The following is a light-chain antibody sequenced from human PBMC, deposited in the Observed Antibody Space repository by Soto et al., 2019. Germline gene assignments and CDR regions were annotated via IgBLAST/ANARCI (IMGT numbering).Light chain of an antibody. J-gene: IGLJ1*01. V-gene: IGLV2-14*01. Sequence: QSALTHPASVSGSPGQSITIPCTGTSRDVGGYNYVSWYQQHPGKAPELTIYEVSNRTSGVSNRFSGSKSGNTASLPISGLQAEDEADCYWSTYTGSSRYVFGTGVKVTVL. CDR1: SRDVGGYNY. CDR3: STYTGSSRYV. CDR2: EVS.